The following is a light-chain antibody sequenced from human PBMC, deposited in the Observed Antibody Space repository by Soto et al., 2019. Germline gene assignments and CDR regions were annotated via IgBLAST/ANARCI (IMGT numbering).Light chain of an antibody. CDR2: EVS. J-gene: IGLJ1*01. V-gene: IGLV2-8*01. Sequence: QPVLTQPPSASGSPGQSVTISCTGTSSDIGRYNYVSWYQQHPGKAPKLMIYEVSKRPSGVPDRFSGSKSGNTASLTVSGLQVEDEAEYYCSSYTGSNNPYVFGAGTKLTVL. CDR1: SSDIGRYNY. CDR3: SSYTGSNNPYV.